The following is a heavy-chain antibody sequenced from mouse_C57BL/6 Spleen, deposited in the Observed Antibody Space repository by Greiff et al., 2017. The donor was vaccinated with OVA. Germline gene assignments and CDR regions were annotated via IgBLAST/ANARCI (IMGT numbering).Heavy chain of an antibody. V-gene: IGHV1-61*01. J-gene: IGHJ2*01. CDR2: IYPSDSET. Sequence: VQLQQPGAELVRPGSSVKLSCKASGYTFTSYWMDWVKQRPGQGLEWIGNIYPSDSETHYNQKFKDKATLTVDKSSSTAYMQLSSLTSEDSAVYYCARLYGSSSHYWGQGTTLTVSS. CDR3: ARLYGSSSHY. D-gene: IGHD1-1*01. CDR1: GYTFTSYW.